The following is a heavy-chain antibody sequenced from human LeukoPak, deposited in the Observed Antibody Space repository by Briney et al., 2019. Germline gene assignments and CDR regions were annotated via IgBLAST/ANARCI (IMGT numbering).Heavy chain of an antibody. CDR1: GGSISSSSYY. Sequence: SETLSLTCTVSGGSISSSSYYWGWIRQPPGKGLEWIGSIYYSGSTYYNPSLKSRVTISVDTSKNQFSLDLRSVTAADTAVYYCARGRLTFYYDNSGYGDAFEIWGQGTMVTVSS. D-gene: IGHD3-22*01. CDR3: ARGRLTFYYDNSGYGDAFEI. CDR2: IYYSGST. V-gene: IGHV4-39*07. J-gene: IGHJ3*02.